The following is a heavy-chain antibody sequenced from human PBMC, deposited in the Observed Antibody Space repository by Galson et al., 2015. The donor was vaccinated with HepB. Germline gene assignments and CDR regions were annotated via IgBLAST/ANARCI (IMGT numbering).Heavy chain of an antibody. CDR1: GYTFTDYY. Sequence: VKVSCKVSGYTFTDYYMHWVQQAPGKGLEWMGLVDPEDGETIYAEKFQGRVTITADTSTDTAYMELSSLRSEDTAVYYCATDPAPAIAAAGTSWGQGTLVTVSS. CDR2: VDPEDGET. J-gene: IGHJ4*02. D-gene: IGHD6-13*01. CDR3: ATDPAPAIAAAGTS. V-gene: IGHV1-69-2*01.